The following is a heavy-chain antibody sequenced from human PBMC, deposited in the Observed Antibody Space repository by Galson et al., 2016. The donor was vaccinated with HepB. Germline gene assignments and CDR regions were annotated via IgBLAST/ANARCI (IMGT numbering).Heavy chain of an antibody. Sequence: SLRLSCAAYGFTFSDYSMAWIRQPPGKGLEWVSHIRYSGDPMSYADSVVGRFTISRDNAKNSLFLQMERLRAEDSAIYYGVRSEKVSHYNFEGYYYYGLDVWSQGTTVTVSS. J-gene: IGHJ6*02. V-gene: IGHV3-11*01. CDR2: IRYSGDPM. D-gene: IGHD1-1*01. CDR1: GFTFSDYS. CDR3: VRSEKVSHYNFEGYYYYGLDV.